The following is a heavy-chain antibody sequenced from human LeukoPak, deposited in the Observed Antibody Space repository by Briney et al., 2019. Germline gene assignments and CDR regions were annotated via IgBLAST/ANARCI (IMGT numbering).Heavy chain of an antibody. J-gene: IGHJ1*01. CDR3: ARDTPYGSGSYYRFGYFQH. CDR2: IIPIFGTA. Sequence: SVKVSCKAAGGTFSSYAISWVRQAPGQGLEWMGGIIPIFGTANYAQKFQGRVTITADKYTSTAYMELSSLRSEDTAVYYCARDTPYGSGSYYRFGYFQHWGQGTLVTVSS. CDR1: GGTFSSYA. V-gene: IGHV1-69*06. D-gene: IGHD3-10*01.